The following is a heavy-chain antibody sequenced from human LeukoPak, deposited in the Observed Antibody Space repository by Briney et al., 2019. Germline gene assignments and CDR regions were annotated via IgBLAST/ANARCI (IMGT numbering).Heavy chain of an antibody. J-gene: IGHJ4*02. CDR3: ARASYSYGPKAFDY. D-gene: IGHD5-18*01. Sequence: SETLSLTCTVSGGSVSSGSYYWSWIRQPPGKGLEWIGYIYYSGSTNYSPSLKSRVTISVDTSKNQFSLKLSSVTAADTAVYYCARASYSYGPKAFDYWGQGTLVTVSS. CDR2: IYYSGST. CDR1: GGSVSSGSYY. V-gene: IGHV4-61*01.